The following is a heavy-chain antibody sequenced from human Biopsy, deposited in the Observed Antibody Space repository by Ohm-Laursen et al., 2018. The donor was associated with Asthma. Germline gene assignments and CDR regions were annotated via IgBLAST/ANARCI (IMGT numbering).Heavy chain of an antibody. D-gene: IGHD3-9*01. J-gene: IGHJ3*01. V-gene: IGHV1-3*01. CDR1: GYTFINYA. Sequence: ASVKVSCKASGYTFINYAIHWVRQAPGQRLEWMGWINAGNGNTKYSQKFQGRVTISRDTSASTAYMDLSSLRSEDTATYYCARTYYDFLTGQVKDVFGVWGQGTMVTVSS. CDR2: INAGNGNT. CDR3: ARTYYDFLTGQVKDVFGV.